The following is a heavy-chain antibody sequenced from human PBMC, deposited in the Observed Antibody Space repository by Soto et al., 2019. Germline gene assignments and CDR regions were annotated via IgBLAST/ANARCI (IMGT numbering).Heavy chain of an antibody. V-gene: IGHV3-66*01. Sequence: EVQMVESGGGLVQPGGSLRLSCAASGFTVGLNFMTWVRQAPGKGLEWVSVINGGGTTYYADSVKGRFSISRDDSKNTLYLQMNNLRVEDTAGYYCARENYYYGMDVWGQGTTVTVSS. CDR3: ARENYYYGMDV. CDR2: INGGGTT. CDR1: GFTVGLNF. J-gene: IGHJ6*02.